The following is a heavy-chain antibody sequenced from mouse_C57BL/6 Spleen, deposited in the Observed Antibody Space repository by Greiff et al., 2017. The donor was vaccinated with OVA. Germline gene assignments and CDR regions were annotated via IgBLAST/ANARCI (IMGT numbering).Heavy chain of an antibody. Sequence: QVQLQQPGAELVRPGSSVKLSCKASGYTFTSYWMHWVKQRPIQGLEWIGNIDPSDSETHYNQKFKDKATLTVDKSSSTAYMQLSSLTSEDSAVYYCARSEVLRSYWYFDGWGTGTTVTVSS. CDR3: ARSEVLRSYWYFDG. CDR2: IDPSDSET. CDR1: GYTFTSYW. J-gene: IGHJ1*03. D-gene: IGHD1-1*01. V-gene: IGHV1-52*01.